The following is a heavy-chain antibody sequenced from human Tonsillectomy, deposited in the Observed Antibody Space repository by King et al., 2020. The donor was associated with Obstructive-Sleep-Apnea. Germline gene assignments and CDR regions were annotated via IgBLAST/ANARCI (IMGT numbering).Heavy chain of an antibody. CDR3: AHRQEVYYDTSGFDY. J-gene: IGHJ4*02. CDR1: VFSLSTSGVG. V-gene: IGHV2-5*02. D-gene: IGHD3-22*01. Sequence: ITLKESGPTLVKPTQTLTLTCTFSVFSLSTSGVGVGWIRQPPGKALECPSLIYCDDDKRYSPSLKSRLTITKDTSKNQVVLTMTNMDPVDTATYYCAHRQEVYYDTSGFDYWGQGTLVTVSS. CDR2: IYCDDDK.